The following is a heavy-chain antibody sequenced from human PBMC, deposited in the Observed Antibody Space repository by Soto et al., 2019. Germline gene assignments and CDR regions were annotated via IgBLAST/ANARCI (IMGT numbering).Heavy chain of an antibody. J-gene: IGHJ6*02. Sequence: EVQLLESGGGLVQPGGSLRLSCAASGFTFSSYAMSWVRQAPGKGLEWVSAISGSGGSTYYADSVKGRFTISRDNSKNTLYLQLNSLRAEDTAVYYCAKVGTALWIRDGMDVWGQGTTVTVSS. D-gene: IGHD5-18*01. V-gene: IGHV3-23*01. CDR1: GFTFSSYA. CDR3: AKVGTALWIRDGMDV. CDR2: ISGSGGST.